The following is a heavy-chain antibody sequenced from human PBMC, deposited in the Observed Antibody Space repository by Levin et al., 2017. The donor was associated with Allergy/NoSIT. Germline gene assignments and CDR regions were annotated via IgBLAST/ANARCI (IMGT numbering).Heavy chain of an antibody. V-gene: IGHV4-30-4*02. CDR1: GGSISSGEYY. J-gene: IGHJ4*02. Sequence: PSETLSLTCTVSGGSISSGEYYWSWIRQRPGKALEWIGYVFYTGTTQSNPSLTSRVTMSVDTSKNQFSMTLTSVTAADTAVYYCARDSENSKWSYFDYWGQGTLVTVSS. D-gene: IGHD2-15*01. CDR3: ARDSENSKWSYFDY. CDR2: VFYTGTT.